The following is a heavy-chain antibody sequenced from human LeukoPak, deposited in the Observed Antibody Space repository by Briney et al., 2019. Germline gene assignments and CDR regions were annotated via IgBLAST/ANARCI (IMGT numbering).Heavy chain of an antibody. CDR3: ARQKSRRITIFGVVINHWFDP. V-gene: IGHV1-8*03. Sequence: GASVKVSCKASGYTFTSYDINWVRQATGQGLEWMGWMNPNSGNTGYAQKFQGRVTITRNTSISTGYMELSSLRSEDTAVYYCARQKSRRITIFGVVINHWFDPWGQGTLVTVSS. CDR2: MNPNSGNT. D-gene: IGHD3-3*01. J-gene: IGHJ5*02. CDR1: GYTFTSYD.